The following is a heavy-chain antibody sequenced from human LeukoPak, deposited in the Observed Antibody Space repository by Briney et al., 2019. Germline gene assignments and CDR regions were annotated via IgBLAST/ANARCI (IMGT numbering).Heavy chain of an antibody. Sequence: GRSLRLSCAASGFTFSSYGIHWVRQAPGKGLEWVAFIWYDGSNKYYADSVKGRFTISRDNSKNTLYLQMNSLRAEDTAVYYXAGDSPVAPFDYWGQGTLVTVSS. CDR2: IWYDGSNK. CDR3: AGDSPVAPFDY. D-gene: IGHD6-19*01. J-gene: IGHJ4*02. V-gene: IGHV3-33*01. CDR1: GFTFSSYG.